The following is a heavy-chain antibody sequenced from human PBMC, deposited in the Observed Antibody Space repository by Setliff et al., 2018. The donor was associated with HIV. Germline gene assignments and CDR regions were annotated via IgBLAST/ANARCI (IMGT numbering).Heavy chain of an antibody. CDR1: GGSISSSHDF. Sequence: SETLSLTCTVSGGSISSSHDFWNWIRQPPGKGLEWIGAISYGGITYYNPSLTSRVTISVDTSKNQFSLKVTSVTAAETAVYYCARVPGRDYYETGGDFDYWGLGTLVTVSS. CDR3: ARVPGRDYYETGGDFDY. V-gene: IGHV4-39*07. J-gene: IGHJ4*02. CDR2: ISYGGIT. D-gene: IGHD3-22*01.